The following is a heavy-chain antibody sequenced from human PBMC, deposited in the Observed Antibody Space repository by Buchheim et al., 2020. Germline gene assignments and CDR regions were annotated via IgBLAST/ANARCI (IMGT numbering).Heavy chain of an antibody. Sequence: QVQLVESGGGLVKPGGSLRLSCAASGFTFSDYYMSWIRQAPGKGLEWVSYIGSSSSYTNYADSVKGRFTISRDNAKNSLYLQMNSLRAEDTAVYYCARRSQYYDFWSGYPMYWYFDLWGRGTL. J-gene: IGHJ2*01. CDR2: IGSSSSYT. V-gene: IGHV3-11*06. CDR3: ARRSQYYDFWSGYPMYWYFDL. D-gene: IGHD3-3*01. CDR1: GFTFSDYY.